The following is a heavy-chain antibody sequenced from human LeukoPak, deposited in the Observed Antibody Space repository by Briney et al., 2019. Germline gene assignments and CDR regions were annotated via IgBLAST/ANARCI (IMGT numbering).Heavy chain of an antibody. CDR2: IIPIFGTA. CDR3: ARGSIGVVIIRDYYYMDV. CDR1: GGTFSSYA. V-gene: IGHV1-69*13. Sequence: SVKVSCKASGGTFSSYAISWVRQAPGQGLEWMGGIIPIFGTANYAQKFQGRVTITADESTSTAYMELSSLRSEDTAVYYCARGSIGVVIIRDYYYMDVWGKGTTVTVSS. D-gene: IGHD3-3*01. J-gene: IGHJ6*03.